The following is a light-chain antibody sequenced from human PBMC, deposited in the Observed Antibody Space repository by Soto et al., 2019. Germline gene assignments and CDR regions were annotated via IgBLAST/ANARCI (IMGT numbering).Light chain of an antibody. CDR3: QQRSNWFT. J-gene: IGKJ4*01. CDR1: QSVSSY. CDR2: DAS. V-gene: IGKV3-11*01. Sequence: EIVLTQSPATLSLSPGERATLSWRASQSVSSYLAWYQQKPGQAPRLLIYDASNRATGIPARFSGSGSGTDFTLTISSLEPEDFAVYYCQQRSNWFTFGGGTKVEIK.